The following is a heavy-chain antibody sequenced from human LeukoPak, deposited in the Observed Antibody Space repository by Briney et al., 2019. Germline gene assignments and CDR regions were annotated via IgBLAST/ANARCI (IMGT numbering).Heavy chain of an antibody. V-gene: IGHV4-39*01. CDR2: IYYSGST. J-gene: IGHJ6*03. CDR1: GGSISSSSYY. CDR3: ARGSDYSNRYYYYMDV. D-gene: IGHD4-11*01. Sequence: PSETLSLTCTVSGGSISSSSYYWGWIRQPPGKGLEWIGSIYYSGSTYYNPSLKSRVTISVDTSKNQFSLKLSSVTAADTAVYYCARGSDYSNRYYYYMDVWGKGTTVTVSS.